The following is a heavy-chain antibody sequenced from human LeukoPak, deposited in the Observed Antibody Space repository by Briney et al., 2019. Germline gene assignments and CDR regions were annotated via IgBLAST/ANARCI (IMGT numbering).Heavy chain of an antibody. V-gene: IGHV1-2*06. J-gene: IGHJ6*02. Sequence: ASVKVSCKASGYTFTGYYMHWVRQAPGQGLEWMGRINPNSGGINYAQKFQGRVTMTRDTSISTAYMELSRLRSDDTAVYYCARRRGYSYGLGLDVWGQGTTVTVSS. CDR3: ARRRGYSYGLGLDV. CDR2: INPNSGGI. CDR1: GYTFTGYY. D-gene: IGHD5-18*01.